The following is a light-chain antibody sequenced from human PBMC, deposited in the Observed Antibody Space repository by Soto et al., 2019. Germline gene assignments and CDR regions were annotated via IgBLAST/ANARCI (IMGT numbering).Light chain of an antibody. Sequence: EIVLTQSPATLSLSPGERATLSCRASQSVSSYLAWYQQKPGQAPRLLIYDASSRATGIPARFSGSGSGTDFTLTISSLEHEDFAVYYGQQRSNGWGGEYTFGQGTKLEIK. CDR1: QSVSSY. V-gene: IGKV3-11*01. CDR2: DAS. J-gene: IGKJ2*01. CDR3: QQRSNGWGGEYT.